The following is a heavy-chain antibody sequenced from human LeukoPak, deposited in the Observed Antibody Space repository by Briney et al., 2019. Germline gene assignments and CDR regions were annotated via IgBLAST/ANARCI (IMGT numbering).Heavy chain of an antibody. CDR1: GGSFSGYY. J-gene: IGHJ4*02. Sequence: SETLSLTCAVYGGSFSGYYWSWIRQPPGKGLEWIGEINHSGSTNYNPSLKSRVTISVDTSRIQFSLRLDSVTATDTAVYYCTAGFSSYYFNYWGQGTLVTVSS. CDR3: TAGFSSYYFNY. V-gene: IGHV4-34*06. D-gene: IGHD2-21*02. CDR2: INHSGST.